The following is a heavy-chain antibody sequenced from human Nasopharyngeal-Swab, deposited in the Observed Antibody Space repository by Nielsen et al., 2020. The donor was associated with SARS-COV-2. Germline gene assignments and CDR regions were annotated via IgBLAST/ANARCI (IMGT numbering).Heavy chain of an antibody. J-gene: IGHJ3*02. CDR3: ARDSRQWLRFYAFDI. Sequence: ETLSLTCAASGFTFSSYSMNWVRQAPGKGLEWVSSISSSSSYIYYADSVKGRFTISRDNAKNSLYLQMNSLRAEDTAVYYCARDSRQWLRFYAFDIWGQGTMVTVSS. V-gene: IGHV3-21*01. CDR1: GFTFSSYS. CDR2: ISSSSSYI. D-gene: IGHD5-12*01.